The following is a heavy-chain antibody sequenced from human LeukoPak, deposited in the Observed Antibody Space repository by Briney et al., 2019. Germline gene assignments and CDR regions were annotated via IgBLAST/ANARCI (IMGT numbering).Heavy chain of an antibody. CDR3: AKSGSGSYLDY. V-gene: IGHV3-23*01. CDR2: ISNSGGNT. CDR1: GVTFSSYS. D-gene: IGHD1-26*01. Sequence: GGSLRLSCAASGVTFSSYSMTWVRQAPGKGLEWVSGISNSGGNTYYADSVKGRFTISRDNSKNTVYLQTNSLRVEDTAKYYCAKSGSGSYLDYWGQGTLVTVSS. J-gene: IGHJ4*02.